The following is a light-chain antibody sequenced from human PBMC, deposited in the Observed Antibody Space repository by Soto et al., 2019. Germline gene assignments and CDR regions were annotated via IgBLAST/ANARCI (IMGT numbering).Light chain of an antibody. Sequence: QSALTQPASLSGSPGQSITISCTGTSSDIGAYDYVSWFQQHPGKAPKLMISEVNNRPSGVSNRFSGSKSGNTAYLTISGRQVDDDAEYFCFSLKTTSTHVFGTGTKLTVL. V-gene: IGLV2-14*01. J-gene: IGLJ1*01. CDR3: FSLKTTSTHV. CDR1: SSDIGAYDY. CDR2: EVN.